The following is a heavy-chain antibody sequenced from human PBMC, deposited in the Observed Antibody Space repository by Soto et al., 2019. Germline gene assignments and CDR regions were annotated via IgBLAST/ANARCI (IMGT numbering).Heavy chain of an antibody. D-gene: IGHD2-21*02. J-gene: IGHJ5*02. V-gene: IGHV1-3*01. CDR2: INAGNGNT. CDR3: ARGFSGGDAAWFDP. Sequence: QVQLVQSGAEVKKPGASVKVSCKASGYTFTNYAMHWVRQAPGQRLEWMGWINAGNGNTKYSQKFQGRVTITRDTSASTAYMELSSLRSEDTAVYYCARGFSGGDAAWFDPWGQGTLVTVSS. CDR1: GYTFTNYA.